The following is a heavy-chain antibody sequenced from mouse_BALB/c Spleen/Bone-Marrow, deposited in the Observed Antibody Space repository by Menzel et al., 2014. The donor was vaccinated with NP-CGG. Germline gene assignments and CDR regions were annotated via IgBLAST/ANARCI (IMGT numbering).Heavy chain of an antibody. CDR2: ISNGGVNT. CDR1: GFTFSDYY. Sequence: EVQVVESGGGLVQPGGSLKLSCATSGFTFSDYYMYWVRQTPEKRLEWVAFISNGGVNTYYPDTVKGRFTISRDNAKNTLYLQMSRLKSEDTAMYYCARHPYGNYGWFAYWGQGTLVTVSA. V-gene: IGHV5-12*02. J-gene: IGHJ3*01. D-gene: IGHD2-10*02. CDR3: ARHPYGNYGWFAY.